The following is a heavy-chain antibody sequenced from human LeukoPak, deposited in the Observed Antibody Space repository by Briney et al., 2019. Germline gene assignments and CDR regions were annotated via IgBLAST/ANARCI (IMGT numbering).Heavy chain of an antibody. J-gene: IGHJ6*02. CDR3: ATYTHWVAGDV. CDR1: GLTFSETW. V-gene: IGHV3-7*01. Sequence: GGSLRLSCAASGLTFSETWMSWVRQAPGQGLEWVAAIKEDGSEKDYVDSVKGRFTISRDNAKNSLYLQMNSLRAEDTAVYYCATYTHWVAGDVWGQGTTVSASS. D-gene: IGHD3-16*01. CDR2: IKEDGSEK.